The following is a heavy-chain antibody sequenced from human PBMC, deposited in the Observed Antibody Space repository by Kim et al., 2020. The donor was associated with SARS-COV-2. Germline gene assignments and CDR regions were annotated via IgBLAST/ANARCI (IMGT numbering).Heavy chain of an antibody. Sequence: SETLSLTCTVSGGSINNYYWSWIRQPAGKGLEWIGRIYCSGSTTYNPALKSGGTMSVKTSTNQSSLKLSTVPRADQAVFYCAGDQSDTALAIHNFDSRG. CDR2: IYCSGST. CDR3: AGDQSDTALAIHNFDS. D-gene: IGHD5-18*01. V-gene: IGHV4-4*07. J-gene: IGHJ4*01. CDR1: GGSINNYY.